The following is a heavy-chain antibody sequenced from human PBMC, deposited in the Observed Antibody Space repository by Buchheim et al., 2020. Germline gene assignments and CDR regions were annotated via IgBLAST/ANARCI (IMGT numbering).Heavy chain of an antibody. Sequence: EVQLLESGGGLVQPGGSLRLSCAASGFTFDNFAMHWVRQTPGMGLQWVSTITSGSGDGTSYAASVKGRFTISRDNSKNSLYLQMNSLTAEDTAVYYCARDTSKNYDYWGQGTL. V-gene: IGHV3-23*01. CDR2: ITSGSGDGT. J-gene: IGHJ4*02. CDR1: GFTFDNFA. CDR3: ARDTSKNYDY. D-gene: IGHD5-24*01.